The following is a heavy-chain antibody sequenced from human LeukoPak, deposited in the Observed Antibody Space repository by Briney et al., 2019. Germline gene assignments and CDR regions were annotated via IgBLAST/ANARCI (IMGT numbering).Heavy chain of an antibody. CDR3: AIHPHGYYYYYMDV. Sequence: ASVKVSCKASGYTFTNYTLNWVRQAPGQGLEWMGWINTNTGNPTYAQGFTGRFVFSLDTSVSTAYLQISSLKAEDTAVYYCAIHPHGYYYYYMDVWGKGTTVTVSS. CDR2: INTNTGNP. CDR1: GYTFTNYT. J-gene: IGHJ6*03. V-gene: IGHV7-4-1*02.